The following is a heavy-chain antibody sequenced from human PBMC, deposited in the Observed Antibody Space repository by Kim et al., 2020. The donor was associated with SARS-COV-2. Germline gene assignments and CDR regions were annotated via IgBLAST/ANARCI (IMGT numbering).Heavy chain of an antibody. CDR1: GGSVRNANSY. CDR3: ARDQSLGGMDV. Sequence: SETLSLTCVVSGGSVRNANSYWSWIRQSPGKGLEWLGHIFYTGSATHNPSLQSRLTISVVTSNNRFSLKLKSVTAADAGIYFCARDQSLGGMDVWGQGTTVTVSS. V-gene: IGHV4-61*01. J-gene: IGHJ6*02. CDR2: IFYTGSA. D-gene: IGHD7-27*01.